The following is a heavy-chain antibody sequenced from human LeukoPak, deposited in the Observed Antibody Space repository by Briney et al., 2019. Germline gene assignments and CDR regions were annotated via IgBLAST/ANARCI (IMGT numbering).Heavy chain of an antibody. CDR3: TRNAGSVGASYDY. V-gene: IGHV4-59*08. D-gene: IGHD2-2*01. CDR1: GGSISSSY. CDR2: IYYSGST. Sequence: QSSETLSLTCTVSGGSISSSYWGWIRQPPGKGLEWIGYIYYSGSTNYNPSLKSRVTTSVDTSKNQFSLKLTSVTAADTAVYYCTRNAGSVGASYDYWGQGTLVTVSS. J-gene: IGHJ4*02.